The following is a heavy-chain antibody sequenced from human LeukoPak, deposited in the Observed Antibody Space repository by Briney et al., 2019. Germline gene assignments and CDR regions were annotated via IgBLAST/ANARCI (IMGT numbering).Heavy chain of an antibody. CDR3: AKGSVLLWFGDV. V-gene: IGHV3-23*01. CDR1: GFTFSSYA. CDR2: ISGSGGST. Sequence: PGGSLRLSCAASGFTFSSYAMTWIRQAPGKGLEWVSAISGSGGSTYYADSVKGRFTISRDNSKNTLHLQMNSLRAEDTAVYYCAKGSVLLWFGDVWGKGTTVTISS. D-gene: IGHD3-10*01. J-gene: IGHJ6*04.